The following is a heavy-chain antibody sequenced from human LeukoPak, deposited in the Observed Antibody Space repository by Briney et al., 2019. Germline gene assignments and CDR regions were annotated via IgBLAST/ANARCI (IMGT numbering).Heavy chain of an antibody. V-gene: IGHV3-21*01. CDR1: GFTFSSYS. CDR3: ARDYGYSYGYTDY. D-gene: IGHD5-18*01. Sequence: GGSLRLSCAASGFTFSSYSMSWVRQAPGKGLEWVSSISSSSSYIYYADSVKGRFTISRDNAKNSLYLQMNSLRAEDTAVYYCARDYGYSYGYTDYWGQGTLVTVSS. J-gene: IGHJ4*02. CDR2: ISSSSSYI.